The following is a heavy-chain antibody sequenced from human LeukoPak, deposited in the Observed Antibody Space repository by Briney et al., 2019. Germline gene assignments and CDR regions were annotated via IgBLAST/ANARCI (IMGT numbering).Heavy chain of an antibody. D-gene: IGHD2-2*01. V-gene: IGHV1-18*01. CDR2: ISAYNGNT. Sequence: ASVKVSCKASGGTFSSYAISWVRQAPGQGLEWMGWISAYNGNTNYAQKLQGRVTMTTDTSTSTAYMELRSLRSDDTAVYYCARGAGSYQLLSHFDYWGQGTLVTVSS. CDR1: GGTFSSYA. J-gene: IGHJ4*02. CDR3: ARGAGSYQLLSHFDY.